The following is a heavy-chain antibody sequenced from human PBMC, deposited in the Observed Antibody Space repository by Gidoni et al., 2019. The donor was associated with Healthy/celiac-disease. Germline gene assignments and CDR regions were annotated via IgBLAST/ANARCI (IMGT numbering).Heavy chain of an antibody. J-gene: IGHJ4*02. V-gene: IGHV4-39*01. CDR2: SYYSGST. Sequence: ETLSLTCTVSSGSISSSSYYWGWIRQPPGKGLEWIGSSYYSGSTYYNPSLKSRVTISVDTSKNQFSLKLSSVTAADTAVYYCARHRYSSVQYYFDYWGQGTLVTVSS. CDR3: ARHRYSSVQYYFDY. CDR1: SGSISSSSYY. D-gene: IGHD6-25*01.